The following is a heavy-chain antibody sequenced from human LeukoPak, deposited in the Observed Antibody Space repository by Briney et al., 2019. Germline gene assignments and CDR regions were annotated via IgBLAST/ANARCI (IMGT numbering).Heavy chain of an antibody. CDR2: TYYRSKWNN. CDR1: GDSVSSKSAA. V-gene: IGHV6-1*01. J-gene: IGHJ4*02. D-gene: IGHD6-19*01. CDR3: ARDHRSSSGWYSNFDY. Sequence: PSQTLSLTCAISGDSVSSKSAAWNWIRQSPARGLEWLGRTYYRSKWNNDYAVSVKIRITINTDTAKNQVSLQLNSVTPEDTAVYYCARDHRSSSGWYSNFDYWGQGTLVTVSS.